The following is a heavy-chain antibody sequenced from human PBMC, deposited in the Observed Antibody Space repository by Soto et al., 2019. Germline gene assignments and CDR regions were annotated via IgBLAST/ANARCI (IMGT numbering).Heavy chain of an antibody. J-gene: IGHJ4*02. CDR3: ARDRTYCSGGSCHYYFDY. D-gene: IGHD2-15*01. CDR1: GGSISSYY. Sequence: SETLSLTCTVSGGSISSYYLSWIRQPPGKGLEWIGYIYYSGSTNYNPSLKSRVTISVDTSKNQFSLKLSSVTAADTAVYYCARDRTYCSGGSCHYYFDYWGQGTLVTVSS. CDR2: IYYSGST. V-gene: IGHV4-59*01.